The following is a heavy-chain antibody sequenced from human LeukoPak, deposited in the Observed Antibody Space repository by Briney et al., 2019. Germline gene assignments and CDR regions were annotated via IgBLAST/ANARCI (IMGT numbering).Heavy chain of an antibody. CDR2: ISYDGSNK. J-gene: IGHJ4*02. Sequence: PGRSLRLSCAASGFTFSSYGMHWVRQAPGKGLEWVAVISYDGSNKYYADSVKGRFTISRDNSKNTLYLQMNSLRAEDTAVYYCAKDGPYDILTGYCDYGGQGTLVTVSS. CDR1: GFTFSSYG. D-gene: IGHD3-9*01. V-gene: IGHV3-30*18. CDR3: AKDGPYDILTGYCDY.